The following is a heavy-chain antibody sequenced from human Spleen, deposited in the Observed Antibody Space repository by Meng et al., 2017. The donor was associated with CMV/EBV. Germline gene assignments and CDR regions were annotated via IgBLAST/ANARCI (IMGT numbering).Heavy chain of an antibody. Sequence: SGPTLVKPTQTLTLTCTFSELSLSPDRVRAGWIRQPPGKALEWLARIDWEDDKFYSTSLRTRLTISKDTSKKQVVLTMTNMDPVDTGTYFCARYSYGAFDLWGQGTMVTVSS. CDR1: ELSLSPDRVR. D-gene: IGHD4-11*01. CDR2: IDWEDDK. V-gene: IGHV2-70*04. J-gene: IGHJ3*01. CDR3: ARYSYGAFDL.